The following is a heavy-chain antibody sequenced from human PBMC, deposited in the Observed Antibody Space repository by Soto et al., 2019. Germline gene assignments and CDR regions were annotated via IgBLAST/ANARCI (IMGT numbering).Heavy chain of an antibody. CDR3: ARDAAAAGTRFDY. CDR1: GGSISSSNW. D-gene: IGHD6-13*01. Sequence: QVQLQESGPGLVKPSGTLSLTCAVSGGSISSSNWWSWVRQPPGKGLEWIGEIYHSGSTNYNPSRKRRVTKSVDKSKTQSSLKLSSVTAADTAVYYCARDAAAAGTRFDYWGQGTLVTVSS. V-gene: IGHV4-4*02. CDR2: IYHSGST. J-gene: IGHJ4*02.